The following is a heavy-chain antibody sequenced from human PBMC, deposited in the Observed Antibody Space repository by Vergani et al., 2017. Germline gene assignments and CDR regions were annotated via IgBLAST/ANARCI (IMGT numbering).Heavy chain of an antibody. V-gene: IGHV4-39*07. Sequence: QVQLQESGPGLVKPSETLSLTCTVSNDSVSNTFYYWGWIRQTPGKGLEWIGSIYYSGSTYYNPSLESRVTMSVDTSKSQFSLKLRSVTAADRAVYFCARVMYRDEASTGYRLEGMDIWGQGTTVTISS. D-gene: IGHD3-9*01. CDR1: NDSVSNTFYY. CDR2: IYYSGST. J-gene: IGHJ6*02. CDR3: ARVMYRDEASTGYRLEGMDI.